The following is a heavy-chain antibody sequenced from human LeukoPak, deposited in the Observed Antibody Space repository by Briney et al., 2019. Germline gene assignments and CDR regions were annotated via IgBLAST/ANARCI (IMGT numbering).Heavy chain of an antibody. Sequence: PGGSLRLSCAASGFTFSSYAMSWVRQAPGKGLEWVSVIYSGGSTYYADSVKGRFTISRDNSKNTLYLQMNSLRAEDTAVYYCASSSKDNFYYFDYWGQGTLVTVSS. CDR1: GFTFSSYA. CDR3: ASSSKDNFYYFDY. CDR2: IYSGGST. J-gene: IGHJ4*02. D-gene: IGHD1-20*01. V-gene: IGHV3-66*01.